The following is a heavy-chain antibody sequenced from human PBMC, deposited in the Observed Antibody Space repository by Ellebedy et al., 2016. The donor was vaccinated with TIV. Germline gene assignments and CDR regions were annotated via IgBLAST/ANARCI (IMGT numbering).Heavy chain of an antibody. Sequence: GESLKISCTASGVIFENFDVHWVRQTPVKGLEWVAYLQGDGRQERYAESVQGRFAVSSDKNKNTVYLQMNGLRSEDTAVYDCTRDAVGSLDYWGQGTLVAVSS. CDR2: LQGDGRQE. J-gene: IGHJ4*02. CDR1: GVIFENFD. CDR3: TRDAVGSLDY. D-gene: IGHD3-10*01. V-gene: IGHV3-30*02.